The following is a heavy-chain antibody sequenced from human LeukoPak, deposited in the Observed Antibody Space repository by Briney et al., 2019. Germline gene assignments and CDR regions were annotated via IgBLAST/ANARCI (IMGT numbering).Heavy chain of an antibody. D-gene: IGHD2-21*01. CDR2: VSGSDDIA. CDR3: AKAPVTSCRGAYCYPFDS. J-gene: IGHJ4*02. V-gene: IGHV3-23*01. CDR1: GFTVRSYA. Sequence: PGGSLRLSCAASGFTVRSYAMSWVRQAPGKGLEWVSGVSGSDDIAYYADSVKGRFTISRDSSKNTLYLQMNSLRAEDAAVYFCAKAPVTSCRGAYCYPFDSWGQGTLVTVSS.